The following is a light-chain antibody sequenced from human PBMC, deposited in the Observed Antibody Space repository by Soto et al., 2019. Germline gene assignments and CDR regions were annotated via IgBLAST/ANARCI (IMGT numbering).Light chain of an antibody. J-gene: IGKJ1*01. CDR3: QHYNNWPPWT. Sequence: EIVMTQSPATLSVSPGERATLSCWASQSVGSNLAWYQQKPGQAPRLLIFDASTRATGIPARFSGSGSGTEFTLTISSLQSEDFAIYYCQHYNNWPPWTFGQGTKVDIK. CDR2: DAS. CDR1: QSVGSN. V-gene: IGKV3-15*01.